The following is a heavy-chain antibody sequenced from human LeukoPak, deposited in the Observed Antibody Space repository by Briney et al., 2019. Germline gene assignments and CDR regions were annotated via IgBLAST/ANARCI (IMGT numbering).Heavy chain of an antibody. CDR2: IIPIFGTA. CDR3: AREAAALGSLDY. J-gene: IGHJ4*02. V-gene: IGHV1-69*13. D-gene: IGHD6-13*01. Sequence: SVKVSCKASGGTFSSYAISWVRQAPGQGLEWMGGIIPIFGTANYAQKFQGRVTITADESTSTAYMELSSLRSEDTTVYYCAREAAALGSLDYWGQGTLVTVSS. CDR1: GGTFSSYA.